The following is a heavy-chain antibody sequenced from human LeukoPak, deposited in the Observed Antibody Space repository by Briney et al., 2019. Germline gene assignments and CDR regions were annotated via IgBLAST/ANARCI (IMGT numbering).Heavy chain of an antibody. D-gene: IGHD2-2*01. V-gene: IGHV3-23*01. CDR2: ISGSGGSA. CDR3: AKDEASSTYWGSPFDY. Sequence: GGSLRLSCAASGFTFSNYAMSWVRQAPGKGLQWVSVISGSGGSAYYAESVKGRFTISRDNSKNTLYLLMNSLRAEDTAVYYCAKDEASSTYWGSPFDYWGQGTLVTVSS. CDR1: GFTFSNYA. J-gene: IGHJ4*02.